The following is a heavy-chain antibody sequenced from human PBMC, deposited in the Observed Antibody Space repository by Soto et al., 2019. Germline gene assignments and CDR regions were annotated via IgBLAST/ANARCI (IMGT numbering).Heavy chain of an antibody. CDR1: GGTFNSYA. J-gene: IGHJ6*02. D-gene: IGHD3-3*01. V-gene: IGHV1-69*13. CDR3: AAVSSYYDFWSGYYTPPLYYGMDV. CDR2: IIPIFGTT. Sequence: SVKVSCKASGGTFNSYAISWVRQAPGQGLEWMGGIIPIFGTTNYAQKYQGRATITRDESTSTAYMELSSLRSEDTAVYYCAAVSSYYDFWSGYYTPPLYYGMDVWAQGTTVTVSS.